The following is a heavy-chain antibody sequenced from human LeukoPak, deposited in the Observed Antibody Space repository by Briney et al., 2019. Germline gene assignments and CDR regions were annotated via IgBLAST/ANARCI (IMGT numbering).Heavy chain of an antibody. CDR3: ARDMYYYDSSGYYYYYYGMDV. V-gene: IGHV4-59*01. CDR1: GGSISSYY. CDR2: IYYSGST. J-gene: IGHJ6*02. Sequence: SETLSLTCTVSGGSISSYYWSWIRQPPGKGLEWIGYIYYSGSTNYNPSLKSRVTISVDTSKNQFSLKLSSVTAADTAVYYCARDMYYYDSSGYYYYYYGMDVWGQGTTVTVSS. D-gene: IGHD3-22*01.